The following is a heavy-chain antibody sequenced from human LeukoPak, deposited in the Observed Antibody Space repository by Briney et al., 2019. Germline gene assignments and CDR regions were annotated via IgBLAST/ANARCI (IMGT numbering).Heavy chain of an antibody. Sequence: AGGSLRLSCAASGFTFSSYGMHWVRQAPGKGLEWVAVISYDGSNKYYADSVKGRFTISRDNSKNTLYLQMSSLRAEDTAVYYCAKVHYDSSGYPPQPYYFDYWGQGTLVTVSS. CDR3: AKVHYDSSGYPPQPYYFDY. D-gene: IGHD3-22*01. CDR1: GFTFSSYG. J-gene: IGHJ4*02. V-gene: IGHV3-30*18. CDR2: ISYDGSNK.